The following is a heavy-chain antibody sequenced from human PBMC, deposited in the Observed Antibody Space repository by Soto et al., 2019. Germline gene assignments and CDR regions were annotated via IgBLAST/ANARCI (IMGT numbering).Heavy chain of an antibody. D-gene: IGHD3-3*01. V-gene: IGHV4-59*01. J-gene: IGHJ5*02. Sequence: SETLSLTCTVSGGSISSYYWSWIRQPPGKGLEWIGYIYYSGSTNYNPSLKSRVTISVDTSKNQFSLKLSSVTAADTAVYYCARLPTIFGVESPGWFDPWGQGTLVTVSS. CDR2: IYYSGST. CDR3: ARLPTIFGVESPGWFDP. CDR1: GGSISSYY.